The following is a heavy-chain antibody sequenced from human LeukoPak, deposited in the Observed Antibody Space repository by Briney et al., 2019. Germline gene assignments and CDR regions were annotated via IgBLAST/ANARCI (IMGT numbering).Heavy chain of an antibody. CDR2: INHSGST. D-gene: IGHD4/OR15-4a*01. CDR3: ARVPMDV. V-gene: IGHV4-34*01. Sequence: SSETLSLTCAVYGGSFSGYYWSWIRQPPGKGLEWIGEINHSGSTNYNPSLKSRVTISVDTSKNQFSLKLSSVTAADTAVYYCARVPMDVWGQGTTVTVSS. CDR1: GGSFSGYY. J-gene: IGHJ6*02.